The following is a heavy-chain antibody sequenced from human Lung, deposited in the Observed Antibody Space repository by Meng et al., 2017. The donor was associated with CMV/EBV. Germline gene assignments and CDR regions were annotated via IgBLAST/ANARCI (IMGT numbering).Heavy chain of an antibody. CDR1: GYTFTSHG. CDR2: ISAYNGNT. D-gene: IGHD3-22*01. J-gene: IGHJ4*02. V-gene: IGHV1-18*01. CDR3: ARNTYYYDSSGYYTDY. Sequence: ASVKVSXKASGYTFTSHGISWVRQAPGQGLEWMGWISAYNGNTNYAQKLQGRVTMTTDTSTSTAYMELRSLRSDDTAVYYCARNTYYYDSSGYYTDYWGQGTLVXVSS.